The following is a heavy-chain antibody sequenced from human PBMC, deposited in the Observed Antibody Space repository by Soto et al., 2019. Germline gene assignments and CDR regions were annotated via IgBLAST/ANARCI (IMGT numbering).Heavy chain of an antibody. CDR3: ATNSGRGSGSYEFYYYYGMDV. Sequence: ASVKVSCKASGGTFSSYAISWVRQAPGQGLEWMGGIIPIFGTANYAQKFQGRVTITADESTSTAYMELSSLRSEDTAVYYCATNSGRGSGSYEFYYYYGMDVWGQGTTVTVS. CDR2: IIPIFGTA. V-gene: IGHV1-69*13. J-gene: IGHJ6*02. D-gene: IGHD3-10*01. CDR1: GGTFSSYA.